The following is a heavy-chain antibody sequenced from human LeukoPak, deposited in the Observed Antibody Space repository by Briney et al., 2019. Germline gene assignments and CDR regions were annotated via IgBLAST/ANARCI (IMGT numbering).Heavy chain of an antibody. V-gene: IGHV3-7*01. J-gene: IGHJ4*02. Sequence: GGSLRLSCAASGLTFSTYWMTWVRQAPGKGLEWVANMKRDGSEVYYANSVKGHFTTSRDNAKNSLYLQMNSLRAEDTAVYYCARYTEYYFDYWGQGTLVTVSS. CDR2: MKRDGSEV. D-gene: IGHD6-6*01. CDR1: GLTFSTYW. CDR3: ARYTEYYFDY.